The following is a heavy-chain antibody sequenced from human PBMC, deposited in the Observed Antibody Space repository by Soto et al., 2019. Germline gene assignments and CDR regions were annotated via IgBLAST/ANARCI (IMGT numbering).Heavy chain of an antibody. D-gene: IGHD1-26*01. J-gene: IGHJ4*02. CDR2: IGGSGGSI. V-gene: IGHV3-48*02. CDR1: GFTFSTFS. Sequence: GGSLRLSCAASGFTFSTFSMNWVRQAPGKGLEWLSYIGGSGGSISYADSVKGRFTISRDNGKNTLYLQMSSLRDEDTAGYYCARDLAWAFDSWGQGALVTVSS. CDR3: ARDLAWAFDS.